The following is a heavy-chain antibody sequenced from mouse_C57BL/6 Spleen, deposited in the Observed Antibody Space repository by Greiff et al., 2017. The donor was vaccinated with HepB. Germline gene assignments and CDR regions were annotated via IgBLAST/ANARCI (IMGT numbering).Heavy chain of an antibody. J-gene: IGHJ2*01. CDR1: GFTFSDYY. CDR3: ARSANWDYFDY. D-gene: IGHD4-1*01. Sequence: EVKLVESEGGLVQPGSSMKLSCTASGFTFSDYYMAWVRQVPEKGLEWVANINYDGSSTYYLDSLKSRFIISRDNAKNILYLQMSSLKSEDTATYYCARSANWDYFDYWGQGTTLTVSS. V-gene: IGHV5-16*01. CDR2: INYDGSST.